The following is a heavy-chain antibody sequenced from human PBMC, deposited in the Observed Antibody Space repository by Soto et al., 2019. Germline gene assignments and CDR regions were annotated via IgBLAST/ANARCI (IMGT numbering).Heavy chain of an antibody. CDR3: ARPIAARRGFYGVDV. J-gene: IGHJ6*02. V-gene: IGHV5-10-1*01. D-gene: IGHD6-6*01. CDR1: GYSFTSYW. CDR2: IDPSDSYT. Sequence: GESLKISCKGSGYSFTSYWISWVRQMPGKGLEWMGRIDPSDSYTNYSPSFQGHVTISADKSISTAYLQWSSLKASDTAMYYCARPIAARRGFYGVDVWGQGTTVTVSS.